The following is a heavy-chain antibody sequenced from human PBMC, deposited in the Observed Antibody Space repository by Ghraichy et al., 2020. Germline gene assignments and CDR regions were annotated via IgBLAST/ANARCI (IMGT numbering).Heavy chain of an antibody. D-gene: IGHD7-27*01. CDR2: IYNSGGT. CDR1: GGSINGYH. V-gene: IGHV4-59*01. CDR3: ARLLERLGDYYMDV. Sequence: SETLSLTCTVSGGSINGYHWSWIRQPPGKGLEWIGYIYNSGGTNYNPSLKSRVTISVDTSKNQFSLKVNSVTAADTAVYYCARLLERLGDYYMDVWGKGATVTVSS. J-gene: IGHJ6*03.